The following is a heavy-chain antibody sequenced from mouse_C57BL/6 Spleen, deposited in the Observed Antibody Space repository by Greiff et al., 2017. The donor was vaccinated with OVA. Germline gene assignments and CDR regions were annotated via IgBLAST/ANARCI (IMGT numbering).Heavy chain of an antibody. V-gene: IGHV1-50*01. CDR1: GYTFTSYW. J-gene: IGHJ3*01. CDR2: IDPSDSYT. D-gene: IGHD1-1*01. CDR3: ASGRVVEGFAY. Sequence: VQLQQPGAELVKPGASVKLSCKASGYTFTSYWMQWVKQRPGQGLEWIGEIDPSDSYTNYNQKFKGKATLTVDTSSSTAYMQLSSLTSEDSAVYYCASGRVVEGFAYWGQGTLVTVSA.